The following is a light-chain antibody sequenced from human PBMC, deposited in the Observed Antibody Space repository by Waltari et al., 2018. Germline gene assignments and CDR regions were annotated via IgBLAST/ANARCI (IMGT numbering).Light chain of an antibody. Sequence: SSDLTQDPAVSVALGQTVRITCQGDIPRTYYGNWCRQKPGQPPELAIYGKNNRPSGIPDRVSASSSGNTASLIITGAEAEDEADYYCSSRELSGHVVFGGGTRLTVL. V-gene: IGLV3-19*01. CDR2: GKN. J-gene: IGLJ2*01. CDR1: IPRTYY. CDR3: SSRELSGHVV.